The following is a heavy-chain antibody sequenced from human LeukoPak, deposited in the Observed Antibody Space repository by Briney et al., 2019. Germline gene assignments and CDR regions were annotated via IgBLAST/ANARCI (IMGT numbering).Heavy chain of an antibody. D-gene: IGHD4-17*01. CDR3: ARVDYGDYSEDFDY. CDR1: GGSISGYY. CDR2: IYYSGST. Sequence: SETLSLTCTVSGGSISGYYWSWIRQPPGKGLEWIGYIYYSGSTNYNPSLKSRVTMSVDTSKNQFSLKVNSMTAADTAVYYCARVDYGDYSEDFDYWGQGTLVTVSS. V-gene: IGHV4-59*12. J-gene: IGHJ4*02.